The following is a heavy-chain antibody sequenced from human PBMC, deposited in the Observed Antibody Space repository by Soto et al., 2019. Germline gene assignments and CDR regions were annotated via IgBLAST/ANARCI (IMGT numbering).Heavy chain of an antibody. CDR3: AKDQDTYGVPSYPFDY. D-gene: IGHD4-17*01. J-gene: IGHJ4*02. CDR2: ISYDGSNK. CDR1: GFTFHTNG. V-gene: IGHV3-30*18. Sequence: QVQLVESGGGVVQPGRSLRLSCAASGFTFHTNGMHGVRQAPGKGREGGAVISYDGSNKFFADSVQGRFIISRDNSKNTLYLQMNSLRAEDTAMYYCAKDQDTYGVPSYPFDYWGQGTLVTVSS.